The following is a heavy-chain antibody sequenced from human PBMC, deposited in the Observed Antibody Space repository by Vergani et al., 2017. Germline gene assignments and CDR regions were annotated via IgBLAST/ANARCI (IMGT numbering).Heavy chain of an antibody. V-gene: IGHV1-18*04. J-gene: IGHJ3*02. CDR3: ARNQIVIFGVVPDAFDI. D-gene: IGHD3-3*01. CDR2: ISAYNGNT. CDR1: GYTFTSYG. Sequence: QVQLVQSGAEVKKPGASVKVSCKASGYTFTSYGISWVRQAPGQGLEWMGWISAYNGNTNYAQKLQGRVTMTTDTSTSTAYMELRSLRSDDTAVYYGARNQIVIFGVVPDAFDIWGQGTMVTVSS.